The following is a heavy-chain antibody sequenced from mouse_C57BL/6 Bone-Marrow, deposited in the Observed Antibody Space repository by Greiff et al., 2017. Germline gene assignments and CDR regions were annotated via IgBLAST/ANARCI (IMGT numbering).Heavy chain of an antibody. CDR1: GYVFSSSW. V-gene: IGHV1-82*01. J-gene: IGHJ2*01. CDR3: ARSGVTTVAWFDY. D-gene: IGHD1-1*01. Sequence: VQLQQSGPELVKPGASVKISCKASGYVFSSSWMNWVKQRPGKGLEWIGRIYPGDGDTNYNGKFKGKATLTADKSSSTAYMQLSSLTSEDSAVYFCARSGVTTVAWFDYWGQGTTLTVSS. CDR2: IYPGDGDT.